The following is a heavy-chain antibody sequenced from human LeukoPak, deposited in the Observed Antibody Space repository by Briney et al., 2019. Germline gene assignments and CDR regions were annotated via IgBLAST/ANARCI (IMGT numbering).Heavy chain of an antibody. CDR3: AREETIVVVPAAHFDY. D-gene: IGHD2-2*01. V-gene: IGHV3-48*03. Sequence: GGSLRISCADSGSTFSSYEMNWVRQAPGKGLEWVTYISSSGSTIYYADSVKGRFTISRDNAKNSLYLQMNSLRAEDTAVYYCAREETIVVVPAAHFDYWGQGTLVTVSS. CDR2: ISSSGSTI. J-gene: IGHJ4*02. CDR1: GSTFSSYE.